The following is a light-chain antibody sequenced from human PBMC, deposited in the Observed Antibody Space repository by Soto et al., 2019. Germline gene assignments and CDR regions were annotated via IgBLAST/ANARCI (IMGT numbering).Light chain of an antibody. V-gene: IGLV2-14*01. J-gene: IGLJ1*01. Sequence: QSVLIQPVSVSGSPGQSITISCTGTSSDVGGYNYVSWYQQHPGKVPKLIIYEVRNRPSGVSPRFSGSKSGNLASLTISGLLAEDEADYYCMSRTSTVTFVFGTGTKVTVL. CDR3: MSRTSTVTFV. CDR2: EVR. CDR1: SSDVGGYNY.